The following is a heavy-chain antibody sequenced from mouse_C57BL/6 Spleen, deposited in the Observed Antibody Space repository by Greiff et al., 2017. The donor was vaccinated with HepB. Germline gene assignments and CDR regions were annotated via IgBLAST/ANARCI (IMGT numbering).Heavy chain of an antibody. V-gene: IGHV5-6*01. CDR1: GFTFSSYG. CDR2: ISSGGSYT. J-gene: IGHJ4*01. D-gene: IGHD2-1*01. Sequence: EVKLVESGGDLVKPGGSLKLSCAASGFTFSSYGMSWVRQTPDKRLEWVATISSGGSYTYYPDSVKGRFTISRDNAKNTLYLQMSSLKSEDTAMYYCARQELHAMDYGGQGTSVTVSS. CDR3: ARQELHAMDY.